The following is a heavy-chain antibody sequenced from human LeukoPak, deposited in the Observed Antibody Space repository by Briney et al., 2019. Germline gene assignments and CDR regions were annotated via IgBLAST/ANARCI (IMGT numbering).Heavy chain of an antibody. CDR3: ARDGAGACSWDH. CDR2: IIPILGIA. J-gene: IGHJ4*01. D-gene: IGHD1-26*01. V-gene: IGHV1-69*04. CDR1: GGTFSSYA. Sequence: SVKVSCKASGGTFSSYAISWVRQAPGQGLEWMGRIIPILGIANYAQKFQGRVTITADKSTSTAYMELSSLRSEDTAVYYCARDGAGACSWDHWGQGTLVTVSS.